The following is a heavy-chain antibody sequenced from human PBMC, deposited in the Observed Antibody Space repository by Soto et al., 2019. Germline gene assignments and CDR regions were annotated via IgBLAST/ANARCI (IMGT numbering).Heavy chain of an antibody. D-gene: IGHD3-3*01. CDR3: ARGSQGGPHRSAYYDFWSGYSTARYYYGMDV. Sequence: QVQLVQSGAEVKKPGASVKVSCKASGYTFTSYDINWVRQATGQGLEWMGWMNPNSGNTGYAQKFQGRVTMTRNTSISTAYMELSSLRSEDTAVYYCARGSQGGPHRSAYYDFWSGYSTARYYYGMDVWGQGTTVTVSS. CDR1: GYTFTSYD. V-gene: IGHV1-8*01. J-gene: IGHJ6*02. CDR2: MNPNSGNT.